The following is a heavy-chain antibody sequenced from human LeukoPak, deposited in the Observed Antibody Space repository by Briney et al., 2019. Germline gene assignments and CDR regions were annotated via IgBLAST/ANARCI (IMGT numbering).Heavy chain of an antibody. CDR1: GGSISSDGYY. CDR2: IYYTGST. Sequence: SETLSLTCTVSGGSISSDGYYWSWIRQHPGKGLEWIGYIYYTGSTYYNPSLRSRVIISLDTSKNHFSLKLSSVTAADTAVYYCARSPVARDGYNSSQFDYWGQGTLVTVSS. J-gene: IGHJ4*02. CDR3: ARSPVARDGYNSSQFDY. D-gene: IGHD5-24*01. V-gene: IGHV4-31*03.